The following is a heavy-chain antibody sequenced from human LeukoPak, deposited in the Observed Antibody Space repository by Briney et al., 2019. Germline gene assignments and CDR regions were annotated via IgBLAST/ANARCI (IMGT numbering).Heavy chain of an antibody. J-gene: IGHJ4*02. V-gene: IGHV3-48*01. CDR1: GFTFSTYS. D-gene: IGHD3-9*01. CDR3: VRLQAETYNDLLRLLDS. CDR2: ISSSSSTI. Sequence: PGGSLRLSSAASGFTFSTYSMNWVRRAAGKGLEWVSYISSSSSTIYYADSVKARFSISRDNAKNSLYLQMNSLRAEDTAVYYCVRLQAETYNDLLRLLDSWAQGTLVTVSS.